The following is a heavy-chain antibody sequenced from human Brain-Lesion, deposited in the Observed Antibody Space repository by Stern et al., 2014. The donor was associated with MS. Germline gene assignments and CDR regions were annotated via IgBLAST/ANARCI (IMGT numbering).Heavy chain of an antibody. J-gene: IGHJ4*02. CDR1: GYTLTELS. CDR3: ATLSPGAGGNYYRHFDY. D-gene: IGHD1-26*01. V-gene: IGHV1-24*01. CDR2: FDPGDGET. Sequence: VQLVESGAEVKKPGASVKVSCKVSGYTLTELSMHWVRQAPRKGLEWMGGFDPGDGETIYAQKFPGRVTMTEDTSTDTAYMELSSLRSEDTAVYYCATLSPGAGGNYYRHFDYWGQGTLVTVSS.